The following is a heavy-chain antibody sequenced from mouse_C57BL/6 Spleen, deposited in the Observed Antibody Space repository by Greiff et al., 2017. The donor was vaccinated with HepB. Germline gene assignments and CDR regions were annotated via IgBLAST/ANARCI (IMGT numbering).Heavy chain of an antibody. V-gene: IGHV1-26*01. D-gene: IGHD4-1*01. Sequence: VQLQQSGPELVKPGASVKISCKASGYTFTDYYMNWVKQSHGKSLEWIGDINPNNGGTSYNQKFKGKATLTVDKSSSTAYMELRSLTSEDSAVYYCAREGTGTDYFDYWGQGPTLTVSS. CDR2: INPNNGGT. CDR1: GYTFTDYY. J-gene: IGHJ2*01. CDR3: AREGTGTDYFDY.